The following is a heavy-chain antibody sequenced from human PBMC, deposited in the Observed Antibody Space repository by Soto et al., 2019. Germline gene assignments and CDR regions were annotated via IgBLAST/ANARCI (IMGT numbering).Heavy chain of an antibody. CDR1: GFTFSSYA. D-gene: IGHD2-2*01. CDR2: IGESGTPT. V-gene: IGHV3-23*01. J-gene: IGHJ6*02. Sequence: EVQLLESGGGLVQPGGSLRLSCAASGFTFSSYAMKWVRQAPGKGLEWVSLIGESGTPTYYADSVKCRFTISRDNSGNTLFLEMYSLRAEDTAVYYCARYIPGVRYYGMDVWGQGTTVTVSS. CDR3: ARYIPGVRYYGMDV.